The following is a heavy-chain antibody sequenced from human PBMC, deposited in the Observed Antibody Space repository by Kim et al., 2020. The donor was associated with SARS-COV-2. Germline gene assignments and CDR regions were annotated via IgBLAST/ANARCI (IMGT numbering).Heavy chain of an antibody. V-gene: IGHV3-30*04. D-gene: IGHD3-16*01. CDR1: GFTFRNYA. J-gene: IGHJ4*02. CDR3: ARVFTDAFSWGCYCH. Sequence: GGSLRLSCTASGFTFRNYAMPWVRQAPGKGLEWVSSITSDGSDKYYADSVQGRFTISRDNYKNTLYLQMNSLRSDDTAVYYCARVFTDAFSWGCYCHWGQGSLVTVS. CDR2: ITSDGSDK.